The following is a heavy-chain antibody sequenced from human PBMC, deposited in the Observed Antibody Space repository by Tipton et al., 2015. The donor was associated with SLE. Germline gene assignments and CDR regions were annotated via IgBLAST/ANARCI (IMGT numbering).Heavy chain of an antibody. CDR1: GFTFSSYW. D-gene: IGHD6-13*01. CDR2: IIDGGTT. V-gene: IGHV3-15*01. Sequence: GSLRLSCAASGFTFSSYWMSWVRQVPGKGLEWVGRIIDGGTTDYAAPVKGRFTISRDDSKNTLYLQMNSLKTEDTAVYYCTTESILAAGGFDYWGQGTLVTVSS. J-gene: IGHJ4*02. CDR3: TTESILAAGGFDY.